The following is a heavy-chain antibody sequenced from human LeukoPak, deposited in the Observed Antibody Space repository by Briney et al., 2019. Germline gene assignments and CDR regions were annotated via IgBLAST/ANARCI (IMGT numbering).Heavy chain of an antibody. CDR1: GFIFGSYA. V-gene: IGHV3-30-3*01. CDR3: AREEEERWLQQNYFDY. Sequence: GGSLRLSCAASGFIFGSYAMHWVRQAPGKGLEWVAVISYDGSNKYYADSVKGRFTISRDNSKNTLYLQMNSLRAEDTAVYYCAREEEERWLQQNYFDYWGQGTLVTVSS. D-gene: IGHD5-12*01. J-gene: IGHJ4*02. CDR2: ISYDGSNK.